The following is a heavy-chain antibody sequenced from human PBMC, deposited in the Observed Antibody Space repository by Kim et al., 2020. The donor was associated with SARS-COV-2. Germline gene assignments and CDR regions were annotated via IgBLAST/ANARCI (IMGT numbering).Heavy chain of an antibody. J-gene: IGHJ6*02. D-gene: IGHD3-10*01. Sequence: TPSRQGRVTISGDRAKNQFSLKLSSVTAADTAVYYCARGYGSGSPYGMDVWGQGTTVTVSS. CDR3: ARGYGSGSPYGMDV. V-gene: IGHV4-30-2*01.